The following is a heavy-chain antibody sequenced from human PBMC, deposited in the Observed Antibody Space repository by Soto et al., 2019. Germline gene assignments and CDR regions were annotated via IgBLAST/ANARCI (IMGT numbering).Heavy chain of an antibody. CDR1: GGSISSYY. J-gene: IGHJ4*02. Sequence: SETLSLTCTVSGGSISSYYWSWIRQPPGKGLEWIGYIYYSGSTNYNPSLKSRVTISVDTSKNQFSLKLSSVTAADTAVYYCASSEYGDYFDYWGQGTLVTVSS. CDR2: IYYSGST. D-gene: IGHD4-17*01. V-gene: IGHV4-59*01. CDR3: ASSEYGDYFDY.